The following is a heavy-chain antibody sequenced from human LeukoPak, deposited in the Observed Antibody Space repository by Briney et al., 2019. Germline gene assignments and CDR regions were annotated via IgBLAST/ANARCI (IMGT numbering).Heavy chain of an antibody. J-gene: IGHJ4*02. CDR1: GDTVSSYDAA. CDR3: AREPSGHSGSFDS. V-gene: IGHV6-1*01. CDR2: TYYRSKWYY. D-gene: IGHD4-23*01. Sequence: SQTLSLTYAISGDTVSSYDAAWNWNRQSPWRGLEWLGRTYYRSKWYYDYAVSVKSRVTINPDTSKNQFSLQLNSVTPDDTAVFYCAREPSGHSGSFDSWGQGTLVTVSS.